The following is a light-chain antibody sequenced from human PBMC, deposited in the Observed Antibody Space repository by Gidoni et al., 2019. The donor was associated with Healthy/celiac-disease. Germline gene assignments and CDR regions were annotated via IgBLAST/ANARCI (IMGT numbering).Light chain of an antibody. CDR3: QQYNSYSGT. Sequence: DIQMTQSPSTLSASVGDRVTITCRASQSISSWLAWYQQKPGKDPKLLIYDAPSLESGVPSRFSGSGSGTEFTLTISSLQPDDFATYYCQQYNSYSGTFGQXTKVEIK. CDR1: QSISSW. CDR2: DAP. J-gene: IGKJ1*01. V-gene: IGKV1-5*01.